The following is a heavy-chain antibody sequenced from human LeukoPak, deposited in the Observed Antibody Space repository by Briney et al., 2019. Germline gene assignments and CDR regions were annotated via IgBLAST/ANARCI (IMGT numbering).Heavy chain of an antibody. CDR3: ARRYSSAWASDY. CDR1: GFAVSSNY. J-gene: IGHJ4*02. CDR2: IYSGGNT. Sequence: PGGSLRLSCAASGFAVSSNYMSWVRQAPENGLEWVSVIYSGGNTYYADSVKGRFTISRDNSKNTLYLQMNSLRAEDTAVYYCARRYSSAWASDYWGQGTLVTVSS. D-gene: IGHD6-19*01. V-gene: IGHV3-66*01.